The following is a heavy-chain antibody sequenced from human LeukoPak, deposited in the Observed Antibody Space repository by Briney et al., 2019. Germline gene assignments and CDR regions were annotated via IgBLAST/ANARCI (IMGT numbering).Heavy chain of an antibody. Sequence: GASVKVSCKASGYTFTSYGISWVRQAPGQGLEWMGWISAYNGNTNYAQKLQGRVTMTTDTSTSTAYMELRSLRSDDTAVYYCARDKGDAQAILWFGGLLGFDYWGQGTLVTVSS. J-gene: IGHJ4*02. CDR1: GYTFTSYG. CDR3: ARDKGDAQAILWFGGLLGFDY. D-gene: IGHD3-10*01. V-gene: IGHV1-18*01. CDR2: ISAYNGNT.